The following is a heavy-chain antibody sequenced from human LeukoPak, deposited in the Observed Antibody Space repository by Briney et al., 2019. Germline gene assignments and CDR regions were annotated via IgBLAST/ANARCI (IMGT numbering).Heavy chain of an antibody. D-gene: IGHD3-10*01. Sequence: GGSLRLSCAASGFTFSSYAMSWVRQAPGKGLEWVSAISGSGGSTYYADSVKGRFTISRDNSKNTLYLQMKSLRAEDTAVYYCAKDQEYYFKSEYFQHWGQGTLVAVSS. V-gene: IGHV3-23*01. CDR2: ISGSGGST. CDR1: GFTFSSYA. J-gene: IGHJ1*01. CDR3: AKDQEYYFKSEYFQH.